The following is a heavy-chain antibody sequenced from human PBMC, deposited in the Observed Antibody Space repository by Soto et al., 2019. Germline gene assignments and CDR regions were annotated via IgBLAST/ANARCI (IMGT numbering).Heavy chain of an antibody. J-gene: IGHJ1*01. CDR2: ISYRGNS. Sequence: SEALGLSCTVSGDTVNSGDDYLTWVSQSPGKGVGWIGYISYRGNSADNPSLSSRLTKSLDPSMNHFSLKLHAATAADTAVYYCARGDCLNRSCYYYFQHWGQGTPVTVSS. CDR1: GDTVNSGDDY. D-gene: IGHD3-22*01. V-gene: IGHV4-30-4*01. CDR3: ARGDCLNRSCYYYFQH.